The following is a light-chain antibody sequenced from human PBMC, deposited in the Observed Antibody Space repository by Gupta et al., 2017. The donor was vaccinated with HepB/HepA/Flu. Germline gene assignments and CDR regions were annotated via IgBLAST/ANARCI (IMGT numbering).Light chain of an antibody. CDR1: QTISNDY. CDR2: DAS. V-gene: IGKV3D-20*01. CDR3: QQYGRSPQT. Sequence: IVLTQSPATLSLSPGERATLSCGASQTISNDYLAWYQQKPDLAPRLLIYDASRRATGIPAMCSGSGSRTDFTLIINRLEAEDFAVYYWQQYGRSPQTFGRGTKVEIK. J-gene: IGKJ1*01.